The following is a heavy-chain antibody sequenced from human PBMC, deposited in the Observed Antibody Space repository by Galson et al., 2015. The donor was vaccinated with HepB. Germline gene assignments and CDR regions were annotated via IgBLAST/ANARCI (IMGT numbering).Heavy chain of an antibody. J-gene: IGHJ4*02. V-gene: IGHV3-66*01. CDR2: IHSDGGT. D-gene: IGHD3/OR15-3a*01. CDR1: GLTLRNNH. Sequence: SLRLSCAASGLTLRNNHITWVRQAPEKGLEWVSVIHSDGGTYYADSVEGRFTISSDDSKNTLYLQLNSLRAEDTAVYYCARGGFWTDYYHFDSWGQGTPVTVSS. CDR3: ARGGFWTDYYHFDS.